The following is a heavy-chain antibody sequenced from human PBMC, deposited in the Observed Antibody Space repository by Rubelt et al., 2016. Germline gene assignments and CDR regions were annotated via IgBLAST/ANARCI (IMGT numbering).Heavy chain of an antibody. V-gene: IGHV5-51*01. CDR2: IYPGDSET. CDR1: EYSFTSYW. J-gene: IGHJ6*02. Sequence: EVQLVQSGAEVKKPGESLKISCKGSEYSFTSYWIGWVRQMPGKGLEWMGIIYPGDSETRYSPSFQGQVTISADKSTPPAVLQWGGLRASDTAIYYCSRNSGSRGRFGMDVWGHGTTVTVSS. CDR3: SRNSGSRGRFGMDV. D-gene: IGHD3-16*01.